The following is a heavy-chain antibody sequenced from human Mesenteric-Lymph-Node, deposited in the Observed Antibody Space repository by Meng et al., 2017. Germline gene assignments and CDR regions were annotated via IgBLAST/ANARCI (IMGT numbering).Heavy chain of an antibody. V-gene: IGHV4-34*01. Sequence: QVQLPQWGAGLLKPSATLSLPCAVYGGSFSGYYWSWIRQPPGKGLEWIGEINHSGSTNYNPSLKSRVTISVDTSKNQFSLKLSSVTAADTAVYYCASFPPPGKQWLVTDYWGQGTLVTVSS. CDR1: GGSFSGYY. CDR3: ASFPPPGKQWLVTDY. J-gene: IGHJ4*02. CDR2: INHSGST. D-gene: IGHD6-19*01.